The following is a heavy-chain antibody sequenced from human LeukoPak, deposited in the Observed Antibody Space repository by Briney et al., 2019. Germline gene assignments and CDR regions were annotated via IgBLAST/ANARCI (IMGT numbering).Heavy chain of an antibody. Sequence: GASVKVSCKASGYTFTGYYIHWVRQAPGQGLEWMGWINPNSGATNYAQKFQGRVTMTRDTSISTAYMELSRLRSDDTAVYYCARDFVGATEAFDIWGQGTMVTVSS. V-gene: IGHV1-2*02. D-gene: IGHD1-26*01. CDR1: GYTFTGYY. J-gene: IGHJ3*02. CDR2: INPNSGAT. CDR3: ARDFVGATEAFDI.